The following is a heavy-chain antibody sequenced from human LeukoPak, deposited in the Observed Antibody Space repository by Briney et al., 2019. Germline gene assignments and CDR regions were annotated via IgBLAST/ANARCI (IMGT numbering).Heavy chain of an antibody. Sequence: SETLPLTCTVSGGPISSYYWSWIPQPAGKGLEWIGRIYTSGSTNYNPPRKSRVTMSVDTSKNQFSLKLSSVTAADTAVYYCAREYSSGWYARWFDPWGQGTLVTVSS. CDR1: GGPISSYY. D-gene: IGHD6-19*01. J-gene: IGHJ5*02. V-gene: IGHV4-4*07. CDR2: IYTSGST. CDR3: AREYSSGWYARWFDP.